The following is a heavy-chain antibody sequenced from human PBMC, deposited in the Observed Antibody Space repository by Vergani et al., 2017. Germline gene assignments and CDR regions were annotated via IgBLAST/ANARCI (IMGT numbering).Heavy chain of an antibody. J-gene: IGHJ5*02. V-gene: IGHV4-31*03. CDR2: IYHSGST. CDR1: GGSISSGGYY. CDR3: ARVLRLGPYLFDP. Sequence: QVQLQESGPGLVKPSQTLSLTCTVSGGSISSGGYYWSWIRQHPGKGLEWIGYIYHSGSTYYNPSLKSRVTISVDRSKNHFSLKLCSVTAADTAVYYCARVLRLGPYLFDPWGQGTLVTVSS. D-gene: IGHD3-3*01.